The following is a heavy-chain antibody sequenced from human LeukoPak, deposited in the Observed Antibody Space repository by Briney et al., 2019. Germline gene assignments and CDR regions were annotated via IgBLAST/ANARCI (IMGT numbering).Heavy chain of an antibody. D-gene: IGHD6-19*01. V-gene: IGHV3-30*18. Sequence: GGSLRLSCAASGFTFGIYDMHWVRQAPGKELEWVTVISYDGSDKYYADSVKGRFTISRDNSKNTLYLEMNSLRAEDTAVYYCAKDLSGGWSLDYWGQGTLVTVSS. CDR3: AKDLSGGWSLDY. CDR1: GFTFGIYD. CDR2: ISYDGSDK. J-gene: IGHJ4*02.